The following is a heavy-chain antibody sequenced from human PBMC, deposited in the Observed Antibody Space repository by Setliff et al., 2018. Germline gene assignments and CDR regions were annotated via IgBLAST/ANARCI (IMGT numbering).Heavy chain of an antibody. Sequence: LSLTCTVSGDSISSGDYFWSWIRQPPGRGLEWIAYIYHSGSAYYNPSLKSRVTMSVDTSKNQFSLHLTSVTAADTAVYYCAREVGTSTSSDAFDVWGQGMMVTVSS. CDR3: AREVGTSTSSDAFDV. CDR2: IYHSGSA. V-gene: IGHV4-30-4*08. D-gene: IGHD1-26*01. J-gene: IGHJ3*01. CDR1: GDSISSGDYF.